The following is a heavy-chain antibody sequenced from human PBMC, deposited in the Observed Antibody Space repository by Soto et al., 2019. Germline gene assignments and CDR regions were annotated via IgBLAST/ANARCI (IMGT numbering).Heavy chain of an antibody. CDR2: ISAYNGNT. Sequence: QVQLVQSGAEVKKPGASVKVSCKASGYTFTSYGISWVRQAPGQELEWMGWISAYNGNTNYAQKLQGRATMTTDTSTSTAYMELRSLRSDDTAVYYCARAEVDYYDSSGLWGYWGQGTLVTVSS. V-gene: IGHV1-18*01. CDR3: ARAEVDYYDSSGLWGY. D-gene: IGHD3-22*01. J-gene: IGHJ4*02. CDR1: GYTFTSYG.